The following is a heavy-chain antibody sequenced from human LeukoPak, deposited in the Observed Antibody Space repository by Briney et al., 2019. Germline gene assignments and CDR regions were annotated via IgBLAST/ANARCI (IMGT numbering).Heavy chain of an antibody. Sequence: SVKVSCKASGGTFSSYAIGWVRQAPGQGLEWMGGIIPIFGTANYARKFQGRVTITADESTSTAYMELSSLRSEDTAVYYCARAYYYGSGSYYNGNYFDYWGQGTLVTVSS. D-gene: IGHD3-10*01. CDR3: ARAYYYGSGSYYNGNYFDY. CDR2: IIPIFGTA. V-gene: IGHV1-69*13. J-gene: IGHJ4*02. CDR1: GGTFSSYA.